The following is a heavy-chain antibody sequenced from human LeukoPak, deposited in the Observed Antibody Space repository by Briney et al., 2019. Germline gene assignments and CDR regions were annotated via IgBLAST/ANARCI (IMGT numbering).Heavy chain of an antibody. Sequence: SVKVSCKASGGTLSSYAISWVRQAPGQGLEWMGGIIPIFGTANYAQEFQGRVTITTDESTSTAYMELSSLRSEDTAVYYCARDSKRRSSSSGPFDYWGQGTLVTVSS. D-gene: IGHD6-6*01. CDR2: IIPIFGTA. J-gene: IGHJ4*02. CDR3: ARDSKRRSSSSGPFDY. V-gene: IGHV1-69*05. CDR1: GGTLSSYA.